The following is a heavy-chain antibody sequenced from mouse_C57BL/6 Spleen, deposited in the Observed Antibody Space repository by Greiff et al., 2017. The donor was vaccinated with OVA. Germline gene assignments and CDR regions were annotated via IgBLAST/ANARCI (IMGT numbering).Heavy chain of an antibody. D-gene: IGHD1-1*01. Sequence: EVQLQQSGPVLVKPGASVKMSCKASGYTFTDYYMNWVKQSHGKSLEWIGVINPYNGGTSYNQKFKGKATLTVDKSSSTAYMELNSLTSEDSAVYYCARGGYYYGSSLHFDYWGQGTTLTVSS. CDR3: ARGGYYYGSSLHFDY. CDR1: GYTFTDYY. V-gene: IGHV1-19*01. CDR2: INPYNGGT. J-gene: IGHJ2*01.